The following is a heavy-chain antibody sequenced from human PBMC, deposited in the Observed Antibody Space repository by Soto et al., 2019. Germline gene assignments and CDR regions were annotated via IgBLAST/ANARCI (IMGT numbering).Heavy chain of an antibody. V-gene: IGHV3-30*18. CDR1: GFTFSSYG. J-gene: IGHJ4*02. CDR2: ISYDGSNK. CDR3: AKGRYSSGWRHFDY. D-gene: IGHD6-19*01. Sequence: GGSLRLSCAASGFTFSSYGMHWVRQAPGKGLEWVAVISYDGSNKYYADSVKGRFTISRDNSKNTLYLQMNSLRAEDTAVYYCAKGRYSSGWRHFDYWGQGTLVTVSS.